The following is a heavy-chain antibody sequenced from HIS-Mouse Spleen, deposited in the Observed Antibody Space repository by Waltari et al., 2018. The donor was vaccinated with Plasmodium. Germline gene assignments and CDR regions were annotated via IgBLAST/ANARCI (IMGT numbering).Heavy chain of an antibody. Sequence: EVQLVESGGGLIQPGGSLRLSCAASGFTVSSNYMSWVRQAPGKGLEWFSVIYSGGSTYCADSVKGRFTISRDNSKNTLYLQMNSLRAEDTAVYYCARGMKSSSSAFDIWGQGTMVTVSS. D-gene: IGHD6-6*01. V-gene: IGHV3-53*01. CDR1: GFTVSSNY. CDR3: ARGMKSSSSAFDI. CDR2: IYSGGST. J-gene: IGHJ3*02.